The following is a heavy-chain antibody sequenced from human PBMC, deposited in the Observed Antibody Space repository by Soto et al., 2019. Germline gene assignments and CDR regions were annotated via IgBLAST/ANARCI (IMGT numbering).Heavy chain of an antibody. CDR2: IYYSGNT. CDR1: GGSIRSGGYY. J-gene: IGHJ6*02. Sequence: SETLSLTCTVSGGSIRSGGYYWSWVRQNPGRGLEWIGNIYYSGNTYYNPSLKSRLTISVDTSKNQFSLNLSSVTAADTAVYYCARDRLISTAGTARHYFGLDVWGQGTPVTVSS. CDR3: ARDRLISTAGTARHYFGLDV. V-gene: IGHV4-31*03. D-gene: IGHD5-18*01.